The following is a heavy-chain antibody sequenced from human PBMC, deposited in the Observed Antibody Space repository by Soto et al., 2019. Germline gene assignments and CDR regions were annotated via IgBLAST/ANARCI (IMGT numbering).Heavy chain of an antibody. CDR2: INQDGSDT. CDR1: RFTFRSYW. CDR3: AREEGSRLRFLGYYYGVDV. J-gene: IGHJ6*02. Sequence: DVQLVESGGGLVQPGGSLRLSCAASRFTFRSYWMSWVRHAPGKGLEWVAHINQDGSDTYYVDSVKGRFTISRDNAKNSLYLQMNSLRAEDTAVYYCAREEGSRLRFLGYYYGVDVWGQGTTVTVSS. V-gene: IGHV3-7*01. D-gene: IGHD3-3*01.